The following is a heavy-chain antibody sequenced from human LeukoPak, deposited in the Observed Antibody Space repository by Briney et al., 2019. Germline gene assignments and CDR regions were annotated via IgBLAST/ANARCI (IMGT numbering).Heavy chain of an antibody. J-gene: IGHJ1*01. D-gene: IGHD3-22*01. CDR3: AKDPNFYDSSGYFQH. CDR2: ISYDGSNK. Sequence: GGSLRLSCAASGFTFSSYGMHWVRQAPGKGLDWVAVISYDGSNKYYADSVKGRFTISRDNSKNTLYLQMNSLRAEDTALYYCAKDPNFYDSSGYFQHWGQGTLVTVSS. V-gene: IGHV3-30*18. CDR1: GFTFSSYG.